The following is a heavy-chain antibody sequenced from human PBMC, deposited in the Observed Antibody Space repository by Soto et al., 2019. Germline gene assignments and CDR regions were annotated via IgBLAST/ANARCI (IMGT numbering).Heavy chain of an antibody. V-gene: IGHV3-30*03. J-gene: IGHJ6*02. CDR3: AREVRYQLPPLYYYGMDV. D-gene: IGHD2-2*01. CDR2: ISYDGSNK. Sequence: GGSLRLSCAASGFTFSSYGMHWVRQAPGKGLEWVAVISYDGSNKYYADSVKGRFTISRDNSKNTLYLQMNSLRAEDTAVYYCAREVRYQLPPLYYYGMDVWGQGTTVTVSS. CDR1: GFTFSSYG.